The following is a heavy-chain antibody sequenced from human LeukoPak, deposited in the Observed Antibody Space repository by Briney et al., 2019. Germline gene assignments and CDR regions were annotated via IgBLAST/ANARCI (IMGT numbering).Heavy chain of an antibody. D-gene: IGHD2/OR15-2a*01. CDR2: ISSSSSYI. J-gene: IGHJ5*02. V-gene: IGHV3-21*01. CDR3: ARDLGSRDYFNWFDP. Sequence: SGGSLRLSCAASGFTFSSYSMNWVRQAPGKGLEWVSSISSSSSYIYYADSVKGRFTISRDNAKNSLYLQMNSLRAEDTAVYYCARDLGSRDYFNWFDPWGQGTLVTVSS. CDR1: GFTFSSYS.